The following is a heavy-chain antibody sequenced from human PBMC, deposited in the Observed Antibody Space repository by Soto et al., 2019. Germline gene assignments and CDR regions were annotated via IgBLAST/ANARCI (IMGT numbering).Heavy chain of an antibody. CDR2: INPVHGGT. V-gene: IGHV1-2*02. J-gene: IGHJ6*02. CDR3: ARHGGLLQRYFYSYKGMDV. D-gene: IGHD2-21*01. Sequence: SVKVSCKASGYSFTDYYMYWVRQAPGQGLEWMGWINPVHGGTKYAQKFQGRVTMTRDTSITTAYMELRSLRSDDTAVYYCARHGGLLQRYFYSYKGMDVWG. CDR1: GYSFTDYY.